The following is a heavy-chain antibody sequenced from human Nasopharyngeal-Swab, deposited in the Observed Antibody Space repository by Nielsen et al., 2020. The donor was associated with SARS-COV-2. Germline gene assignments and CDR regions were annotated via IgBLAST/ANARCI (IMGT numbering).Heavy chain of an antibody. J-gene: IGHJ4*02. D-gene: IGHD3-22*01. CDR2: ITSSSGII. CDR3: ASAHRAYGDSGYYPLDY. Sequence: GGSLRLSCAVSGFALTSYAMSWVRQAPGKGLEWVSYITSSSGIIYYADSVKGRFTISRDNAKNLLYLQMNSLRAEDTAVYYCASAHRAYGDSGYYPLDYWGKGTLVTVSS. V-gene: IGHV3-48*04. CDR1: GFALTSYA.